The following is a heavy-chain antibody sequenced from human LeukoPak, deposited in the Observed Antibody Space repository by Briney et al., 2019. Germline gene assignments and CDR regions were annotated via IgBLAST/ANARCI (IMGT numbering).Heavy chain of an antibody. Sequence: GGSLRLSCATSGFTFSSYAMTWVRQAPGKGLEWVSAISGSFGSTYYADSVKGRFTISRDNSKNTLYLQMNSLRAEDTAVYYCAKASNYYDSSGYYYVRDGYFDYWGQGTLVTVSS. CDR3: AKASNYYDSSGYYYVRDGYFDY. V-gene: IGHV3-23*01. CDR2: ISGSFGST. J-gene: IGHJ4*02. D-gene: IGHD3-22*01. CDR1: GFTFSSYA.